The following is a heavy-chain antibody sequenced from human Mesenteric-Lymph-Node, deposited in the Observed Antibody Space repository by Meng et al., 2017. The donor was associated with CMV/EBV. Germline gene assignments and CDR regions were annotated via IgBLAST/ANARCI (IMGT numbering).Heavy chain of an antibody. CDR2: IYSGGST. J-gene: IGHJ4*02. CDR1: GFTFSDYY. CDR3: ARGYYGSGSYYTGRFGFDY. Sequence: GESLKISCAASGFTFSDYYMNWVRQAPGKGLEWVSVIYSGGSTYYADSVKGRFTISRDNSKNTLYLQMNSLRAEDTAVYYCARGYYGSGSYYTGRFGFDYWGQGTLVTVSS. D-gene: IGHD3-10*01. V-gene: IGHV3-53*01.